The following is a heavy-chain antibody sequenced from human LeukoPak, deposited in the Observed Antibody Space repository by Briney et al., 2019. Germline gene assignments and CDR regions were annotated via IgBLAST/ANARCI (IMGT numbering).Heavy chain of an antibody. Sequence: ASVKVSCKASGYAFTSLDINWVRQATGQGLEWMGWVNPNSGFTGSAQKFQGRLTMTRDTSISTAYMELTSLTSEDTAMYYCARVAGSADYWGQGTLVTVSS. J-gene: IGHJ4*02. CDR3: ARVAGSADY. CDR2: VNPNSGFT. CDR1: GYAFTSLD. V-gene: IGHV1-8*01. D-gene: IGHD6-19*01.